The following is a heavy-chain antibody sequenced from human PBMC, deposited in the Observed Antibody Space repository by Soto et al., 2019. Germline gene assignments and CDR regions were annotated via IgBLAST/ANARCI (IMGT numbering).Heavy chain of an antibody. J-gene: IGHJ5*02. CDR1: GFTFSDSW. D-gene: IGHD4-4*01. CDR2: IKPDESEK. Sequence: ESGGGLVQPGGSLRLSCTASGFTFSDSWMTWVHQAPGKGLEWVARIKPDESEKKYADSVKGRFSISRDNAKNSMYLQMDSLRGEDTAVYYCVRGGSNYASWGQGTLVTVSS. V-gene: IGHV3-7*01. CDR3: VRGGSNYAS.